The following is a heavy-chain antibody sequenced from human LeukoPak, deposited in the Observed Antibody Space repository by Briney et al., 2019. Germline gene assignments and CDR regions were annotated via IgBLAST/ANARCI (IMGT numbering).Heavy chain of an antibody. CDR3: ARGSDGDYGDYGGY. V-gene: IGHV3-30*03. CDR2: ISYDGSNK. D-gene: IGHD4-17*01. CDR1: GFTFSSYG. J-gene: IGHJ4*02. Sequence: HPGGSLRLSCAASGFTFSSYGMHWVRQAPGKGLEWVAVISYDGSNKYYADSVKGRFTISRDNSKNTLYLQMNSLRAEDTAVYYCARGSDGDYGDYGGYWGQGTLVTVSS.